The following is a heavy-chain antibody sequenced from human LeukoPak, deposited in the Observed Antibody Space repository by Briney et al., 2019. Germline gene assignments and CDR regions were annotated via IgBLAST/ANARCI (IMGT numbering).Heavy chain of an antibody. CDR2: MNPNSGNT. D-gene: IGHD1/OR15-1a*01. Sequence: GASVKVSCKASGYTFTSYDINWVRQATGQGLEWMGWMNPNSGNTGYAQKIQGRVTMTRNTSISTAYMELSSLRSEDTAVYYCARSYGGTKYYYYGMDVWGQGTTVTVSS. J-gene: IGHJ6*02. CDR1: GYTFTSYD. V-gene: IGHV1-8*02. CDR3: ARSYGGTKYYYYGMDV.